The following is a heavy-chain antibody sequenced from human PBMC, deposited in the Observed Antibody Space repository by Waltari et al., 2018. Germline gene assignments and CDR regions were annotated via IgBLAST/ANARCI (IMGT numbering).Heavy chain of an antibody. CDR2: IPGDGGRT. CDR1: DVTFSRYA. D-gene: IGHD2-8*01. V-gene: IGHV3-23*01. Sequence: VQVLESGGGLVQPGGSVRLSCAACDVTFSRYAWSWVRQAPGKGLEWVSAIPGDGGRTYYADSVKGRFTISRDNSKNTVYLQMNSLRAEDTAIYYCAKDRQGVWDYWGQGTLVTVSS. J-gene: IGHJ4*02. CDR3: AKDRQGVWDY.